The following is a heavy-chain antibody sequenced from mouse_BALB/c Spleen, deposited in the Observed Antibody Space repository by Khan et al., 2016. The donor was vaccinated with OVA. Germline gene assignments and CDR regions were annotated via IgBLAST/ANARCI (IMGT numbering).Heavy chain of an antibody. V-gene: IGHV9-3-1*01. CDR3: ASGGYWYFDV. Sequence: QIQLVQSGPELKKPGETVKISCKASGYTFTNYGMNWVKQAPGKGLKWMGWINTYTGEPTYADDFKGRFAFSLETSASTAYLQINNLKNEDTVTYFCASGGYWYFDVWGAGTTVTVSS. J-gene: IGHJ1*01. D-gene: IGHD1-1*02. CDR2: INTYTGEP. CDR1: GYTFTNYG.